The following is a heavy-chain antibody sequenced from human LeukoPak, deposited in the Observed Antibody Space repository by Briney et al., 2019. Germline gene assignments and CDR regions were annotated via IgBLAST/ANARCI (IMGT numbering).Heavy chain of an antibody. CDR1: GGSISSGDYY. J-gene: IGHJ6*02. CDR3: ARGSYDFWSGSPYGMDV. Sequence: PSETLSLTCSISGGSISSGDYYWSWLSQPPGKGLERSWYSYYSGSTYYNASLKSLVTISIDTARNQFSLKLSSVTAAETVVYYCARGSYDFWSGSPYGMDVWGQGTTVTVSS. D-gene: IGHD3-3*01. V-gene: IGHV4-30-4*01. CDR2: SYYSGST.